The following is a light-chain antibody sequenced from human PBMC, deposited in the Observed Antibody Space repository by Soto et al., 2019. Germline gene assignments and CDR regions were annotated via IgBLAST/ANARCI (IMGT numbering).Light chain of an antibody. CDR3: QQYNSYSWK. CDR1: QRTTSW. Sequence: DIQMTQSPSTLSASVGDRVTITCRASQRTTSWLAWYQQIPGKAPKLLIYKESSLQSGVPSRFSGSRSGTEFTLTISSLQPDEFATYSCQQYNSYSWKFGQGTKVEIK. CDR2: KES. V-gene: IGKV1-5*03. J-gene: IGKJ1*01.